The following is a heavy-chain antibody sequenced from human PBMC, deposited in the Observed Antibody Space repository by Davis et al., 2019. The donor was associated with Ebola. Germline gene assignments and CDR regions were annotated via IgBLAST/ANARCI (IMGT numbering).Heavy chain of an antibody. CDR1: GGSISSYY. Sequence: MPGGSLRLSCTVSGGSISSYYWSWIRQPPGKGLEWIGEINHSGSTNYNPSLKSRVTISVDTSKNQFSLKLSSVTAADTAVYYCARGTYYDIPDWGQGTLVTVSS. V-gene: IGHV4-34*01. CDR3: ARGTYYDIPD. D-gene: IGHD3-9*01. J-gene: IGHJ4*02. CDR2: INHSGST.